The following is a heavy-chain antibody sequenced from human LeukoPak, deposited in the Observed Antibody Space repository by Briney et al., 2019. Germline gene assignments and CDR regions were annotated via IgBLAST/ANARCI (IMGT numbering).Heavy chain of an antibody. V-gene: IGHV4-34*01. D-gene: IGHD2-2*01. CDR1: GASISGYY. Sequence: SETLSLTCTVSGASISGYYWSWIRQPPGKGLEWIGEINHSGSTNYNPSLKSRVTISVDTSKNQFSLKLSSVTAADTAVYYCARTAGYCSSTSSREFDYWGQGTLVTVSS. J-gene: IGHJ4*02. CDR2: INHSGST. CDR3: ARTAGYCSSTSSREFDY.